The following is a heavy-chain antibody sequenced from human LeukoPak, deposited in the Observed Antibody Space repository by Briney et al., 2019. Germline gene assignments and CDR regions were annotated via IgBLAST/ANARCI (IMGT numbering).Heavy chain of an antibody. V-gene: IGHV1-8*03. J-gene: IGHJ3*02. CDR3: ARVNPGTSSEDGFDI. D-gene: IGHD2-2*01. Sequence: ASVKVSCKASGYTFTSYDINWVRQATGQGLEWMGWMNPNSGNTGYAQKFQGRVTITRNTSISTAYMELSSLRSEDTAVYYCARVNPGTSSEDGFDIWGQGTMVTVSS. CDR1: GYTFTSYD. CDR2: MNPNSGNT.